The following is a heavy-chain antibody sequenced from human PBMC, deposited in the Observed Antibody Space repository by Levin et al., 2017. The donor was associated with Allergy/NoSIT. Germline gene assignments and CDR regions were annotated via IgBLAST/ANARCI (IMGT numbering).Heavy chain of an antibody. V-gene: IGHV3-15*01. CDR1: GITFSNAW. CDR2: IKNKADGATT. J-gene: IGHJ4*02. D-gene: IGHD6-13*01. CDR3: TTYSSSWYYFDY. Sequence: GGSLRLSCAASGITFSNAWMRWARQAPGKGLEWVGRIKNKADGATTEYAAPVKGRFTISRDDSKNTLYLQMNSLKTEDTAVYFCTTYSSSWYYFDYWGQGTLVTVSS.